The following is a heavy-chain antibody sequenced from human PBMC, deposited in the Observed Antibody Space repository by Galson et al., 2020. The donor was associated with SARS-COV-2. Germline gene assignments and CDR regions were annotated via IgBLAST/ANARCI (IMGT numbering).Heavy chain of an antibody. V-gene: IGHV3-23*01. J-gene: IGHJ4*02. D-gene: IGHD3-22*01. CDR3: AGSSGYYSPGIVDY. Sequence: GGSLRLSCAASGFTFSSYAMSWVRQAPGKGLEWVSAISGSGGSTSYADSVKGRFTISRDNSKNTLYLQMNSLRAEDTAVYYCAGSSGYYSPGIVDYWGQGTLVTVSS. CDR1: GFTFSSYA. CDR2: ISGSGGST.